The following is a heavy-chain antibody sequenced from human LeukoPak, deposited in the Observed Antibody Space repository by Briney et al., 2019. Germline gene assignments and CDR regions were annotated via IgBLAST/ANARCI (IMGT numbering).Heavy chain of an antibody. J-gene: IGHJ4*02. CDR3: AKDIVVVPGDRDY. Sequence: GGSLRLSCAASGFTFSSYAMSWVRQAPGKGLEWVSAISDSGGSTYYADSVKGRLTISRDNSKNTLYLQMNSLRPEDTAVYYCAKDIVVVPGDRDYWGQGTLVTVSS. V-gene: IGHV3-23*01. D-gene: IGHD2-2*01. CDR1: GFTFSSYA. CDR2: ISDSGGST.